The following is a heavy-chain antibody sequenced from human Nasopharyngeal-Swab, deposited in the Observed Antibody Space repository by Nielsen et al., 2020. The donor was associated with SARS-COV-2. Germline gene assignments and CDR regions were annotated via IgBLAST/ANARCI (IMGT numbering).Heavy chain of an antibody. CDR2: IKQDGSEK. V-gene: IGHV3-7*01. CDR1: GFTFSSYW. CDR3: ASLSSSSWFFDY. J-gene: IGHJ4*02. Sequence: GASLKISCAASGFTFSSYWMSWVRQAPGKGLEWVANIKQDGSEKYYMDSVKGRFTISRDNAKNSLYLQMNSLRAEDTAVYYCASLSSSSWFFDYWGQGTLVTVSS. D-gene: IGHD6-13*01.